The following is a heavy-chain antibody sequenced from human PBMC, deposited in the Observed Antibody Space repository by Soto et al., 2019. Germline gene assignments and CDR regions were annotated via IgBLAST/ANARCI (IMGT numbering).Heavy chain of an antibody. CDR2: IIPIFGTA. Sequence: SVKVSCKASGGTFSSYATSWVRQAPGQGLEWMGGIIPIFGTANYAQKFQGRVTITADKSTSTAYMELSSLRSEDTAVYYCARHCGGDCYSSYYYYYYGMDVWGQGTTVTVSS. CDR3: ARHCGGDCYSSYYYYYYGMDV. J-gene: IGHJ6*02. V-gene: IGHV1-69*06. CDR1: GGTFSSYA. D-gene: IGHD2-21*02.